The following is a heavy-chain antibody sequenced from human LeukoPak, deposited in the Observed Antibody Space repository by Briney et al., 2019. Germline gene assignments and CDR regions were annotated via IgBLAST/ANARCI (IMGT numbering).Heavy chain of an antibody. CDR2: IKQDGSGK. CDR3: ARDTRTFDY. J-gene: IGHJ4*02. Sequence: PGGSLRLSCAASGFTFSSYRMNWVRQAPGKGLEWVANIKQDGSGKYYVDSVKGRFTISRDNAKNSLFLQMNSLRAEDTAVYYCARDTRTFDYWGQGTLVTVSS. CDR1: GFTFSSYR. V-gene: IGHV3-7*01. D-gene: IGHD1-26*01.